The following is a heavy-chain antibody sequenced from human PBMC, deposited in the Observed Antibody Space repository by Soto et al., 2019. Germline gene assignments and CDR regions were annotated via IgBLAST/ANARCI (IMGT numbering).Heavy chain of an antibody. J-gene: IGHJ5*02. V-gene: IGHV3-49*05. D-gene: IGHD3-22*01. Sequence: EVQLVESGGGLVKPGRSLRLSCTASGFTFGDYAMSWFRQAPGKGLEWVGFIRSKAYGGTTEYAASVKGRFTISRDDSKSSAYLKMNSLKTEDTAVYYCTTNYYDSSGYDNWFDPWGQGTLVTVSS. CDR3: TTNYYDSSGYDNWFDP. CDR1: GFTFGDYA. CDR2: IRSKAYGGTT.